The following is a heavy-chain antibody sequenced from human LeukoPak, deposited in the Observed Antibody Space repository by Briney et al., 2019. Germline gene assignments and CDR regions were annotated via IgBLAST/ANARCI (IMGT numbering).Heavy chain of an antibody. CDR1: GGTFSSYA. J-gene: IGHJ4*02. D-gene: IGHD3-3*01. V-gene: IGHV1-69*13. Sequence: SVKVSCKASGGTFSSYAISGVRQAPGQGLEWMGGIIPIFVTSHYSQMSQVRVTITAHESTSTAYMELSSLRSEDTAVYYCASVVPRSVLRFLEWLSFDYWGQGTLVTVSS. CDR3: ASVVPRSVLRFLEWLSFDY. CDR2: IIPIFVTS.